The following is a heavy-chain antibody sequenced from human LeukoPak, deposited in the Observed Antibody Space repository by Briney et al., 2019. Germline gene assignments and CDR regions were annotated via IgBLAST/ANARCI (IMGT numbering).Heavy chain of an antibody. D-gene: IGHD2-15*01. CDR2: ISYDGSNK. J-gene: IGHJ4*02. CDR1: GFTFSSYG. Sequence: PGRSLRLSCAASGFTFSSYGMHWVRQAPGEGLEWVAVISYDGSNKYYADSVKGRFTISRDNSKNTLYLQMNSLRAEDTAVYYCAKDGGYCSGGSCWRGLDYWGQGTLVTVSS. V-gene: IGHV3-30*18. CDR3: AKDGGYCSGGSCWRGLDY.